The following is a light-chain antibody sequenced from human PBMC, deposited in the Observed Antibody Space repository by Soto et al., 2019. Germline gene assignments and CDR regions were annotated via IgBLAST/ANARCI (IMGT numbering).Light chain of an antibody. Sequence: EIVMTQSPTTLSVSPGERATLSCRASQSVNSDLAWYQQKPGQAPRLLIYGASTRATGIAARFSGSGFGTEFTLTISSLQSADFAVYYCQQYNNWPLTFGQGTKLEIK. V-gene: IGKV3-15*01. CDR3: QQYNNWPLT. CDR2: GAS. CDR1: QSVNSD. J-gene: IGKJ2*01.